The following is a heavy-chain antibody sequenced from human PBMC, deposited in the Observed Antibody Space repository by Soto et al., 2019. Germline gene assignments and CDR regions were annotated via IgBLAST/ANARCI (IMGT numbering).Heavy chain of an antibody. CDR1: GGTFSSYA. V-gene: IGHV1-69*06. CDR3: ARVDYYDSSGYFGRYDY. J-gene: IGHJ4*02. D-gene: IGHD3-22*01. CDR2: IIPIFGTA. Sequence: SVKVSCKASGGTFSSYAISWVRQAPGQGLEWMGGIIPIFGTANYAQKFQGRVTITADKSTSTAYMELSSLRSEDTAVYYCARVDYYDSSGYFGRYDYWGQGTLVTVSS.